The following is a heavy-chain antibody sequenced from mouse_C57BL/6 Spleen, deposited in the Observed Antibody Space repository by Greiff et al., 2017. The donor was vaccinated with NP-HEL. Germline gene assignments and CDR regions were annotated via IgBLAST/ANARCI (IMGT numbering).Heavy chain of an antibody. V-gene: IGHV1-22*01. D-gene: IGHD1-1*01. Sequence: EVQLQQSGPELVKPGASVKMSCKASGYTFTDYNMHWVKQSHGKSLEWIGYINPNNGGTSYNQKFKGKATLTVNKSSSTAYMELRSLTSEDSAVYYCARERDELLPVDDWGQGTTLTVAS. CDR1: GYTFTDYN. CDR3: ARERDELLPVDD. CDR2: INPNNGGT. J-gene: IGHJ2*01.